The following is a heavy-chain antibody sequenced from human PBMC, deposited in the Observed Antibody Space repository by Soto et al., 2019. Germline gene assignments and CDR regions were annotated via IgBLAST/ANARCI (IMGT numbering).Heavy chain of an antibody. CDR1: GYTFTSYY. J-gene: IGHJ3*02. CDR3: AGTTVAYHDAFDI. V-gene: IGHV1-46*03. D-gene: IGHD4-17*01. Sequence: ASVKVSCKASGYTFTSYYMHWVRQAPGQGLEWMGIINPSGGSTSYAQKFQGRVTMTRDTSTSTVYMELSSLRSEDTAVYYCAGTTVAYHDAFDIWGQGTMVTLSS. CDR2: INPSGGST.